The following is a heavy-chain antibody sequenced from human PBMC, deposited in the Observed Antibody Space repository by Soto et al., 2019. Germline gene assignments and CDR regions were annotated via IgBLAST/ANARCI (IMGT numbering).Heavy chain of an antibody. V-gene: IGHV4-30-2*01. D-gene: IGHD3-22*01. CDR3: ARGLSNDSSGYYDRFDY. CDR1: GGSISSGGYS. CDR2: IYHSGST. Sequence: NPSETLSLTCAVSGGSISSGGYSWSWIRQPPGKGLEWIGYIYHSGSTYYNPSLKSRVTISVDTSKNQFSLKLSSVTAADTAVYYCARGLSNDSSGYYDRFDYWGQGTLVTVSS. J-gene: IGHJ4*02.